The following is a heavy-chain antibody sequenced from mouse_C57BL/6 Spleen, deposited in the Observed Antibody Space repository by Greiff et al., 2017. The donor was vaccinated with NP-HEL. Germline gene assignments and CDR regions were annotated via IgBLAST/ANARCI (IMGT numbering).Heavy chain of an antibody. CDR1: GYTFTDYN. CDR2: INPNNGGT. CDR3: ARDSSGPY. Sequence: VQLQQSGPELVKPGASVKIPCKASGYTFTDYNMDWVKQSHGKSLEWIGDINPNNGGTNYNQKFKGKATLTEDKSSSTAYMELRSLTSEDTAVYYCARDSSGPYWGQGTLVTVSA. J-gene: IGHJ3*01. D-gene: IGHD3-2*02. V-gene: IGHV1-18*01.